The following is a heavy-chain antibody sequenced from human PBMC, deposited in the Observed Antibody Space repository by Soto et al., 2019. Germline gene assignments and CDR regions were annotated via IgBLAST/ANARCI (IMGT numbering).Heavy chain of an antibody. D-gene: IGHD3-10*01. J-gene: IGHJ5*02. CDR2: IYYSGST. CDR3: ARDQEGTGWFDP. V-gene: IGHV4-31*03. Sequence: SETLSLTCTVSGGSISSGGYYWSWIRQHPGKGLERIGYIYYSGSTYYNPSLKSRVTISVDTSKNQFSLKLSSVTAADTAVYYCARDQEGTGWFDPWGQGTLVTVS. CDR1: GGSISSGGYY.